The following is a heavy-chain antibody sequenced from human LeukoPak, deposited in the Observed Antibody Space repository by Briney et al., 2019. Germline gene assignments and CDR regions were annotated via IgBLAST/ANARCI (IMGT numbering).Heavy chain of an antibody. Sequence: SETLSFTCTGSGGSVYTSDYYWGWVRQPPGKGPEWIGDIFYTGKTNYNPSLKSRVSISIDTSKNQFSLKLTSVTAADTAVYYCARVFDSWGQGTLVTVSS. CDR2: IFYTGKT. CDR1: GGSVYTSDYY. CDR3: ARVFDS. J-gene: IGHJ4*02. V-gene: IGHV4-39*07.